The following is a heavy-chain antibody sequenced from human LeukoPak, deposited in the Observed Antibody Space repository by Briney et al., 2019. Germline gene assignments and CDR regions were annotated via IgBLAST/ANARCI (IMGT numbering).Heavy chain of an antibody. J-gene: IGHJ4*02. CDR2: INSDGSSI. CDR1: GFTFDDYG. Sequence: GGSLRLSCAASGFTFDDYGMSWVRQAPGKGLEWVSRINSDGSSITYADSVKGRFTISRDNAKNTLYLQMNSLRVEDTAVYYCAREGRVSGYDFDCWGQGTLVTVSS. D-gene: IGHD5-12*01. CDR3: AREGRVSGYDFDC. V-gene: IGHV3-74*03.